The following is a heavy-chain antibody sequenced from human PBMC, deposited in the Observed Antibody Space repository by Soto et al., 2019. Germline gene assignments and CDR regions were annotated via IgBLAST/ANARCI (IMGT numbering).Heavy chain of an antibody. V-gene: IGHV4-4*07. Sequence: SETLSLTCTVSDGSISSYYWTWIRQSAGKGLEWIGRIYDSGSTNYNPSLKSRVTLSVDRAKKNFSLKLTSVTAADTAVYYCARAEYLYESTGYYADPLGDDWGHGVLDTVSA. CDR1: DGSISSYY. J-gene: IGHJ4*01. CDR2: IYDSGST. D-gene: IGHD3-22*01. CDR3: ARAEYLYESTGYYADPLGDD.